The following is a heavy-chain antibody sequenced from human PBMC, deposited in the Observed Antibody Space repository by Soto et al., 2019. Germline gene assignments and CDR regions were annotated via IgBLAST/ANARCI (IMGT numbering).Heavy chain of an antibody. CDR1: GYTFTSYD. D-gene: IGHD3-16*01. V-gene: IGHV1-18*01. CDR2: ISTYSGNT. Sequence: ASVKVSCKASGYTFTSYDINWVRQATGQGPEWMGGISTYSGNTDYAQSIQDRVTMTTDTSTSTVYMELGSLRSDDTAVYYCARGLGTNVLDVWGQGTAVTVSS. J-gene: IGHJ6*02. CDR3: ARGLGTNVLDV.